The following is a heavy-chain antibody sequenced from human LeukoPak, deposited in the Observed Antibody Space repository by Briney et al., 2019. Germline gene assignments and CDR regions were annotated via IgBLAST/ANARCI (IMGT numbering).Heavy chain of an antibody. J-gene: IGHJ4*02. CDR3: ARSEDIVVVPASGGDY. D-gene: IGHD2-2*01. CDR1: GGTFSSYA. V-gene: IGHV1-69*13. Sequence: GASVKVSCKASGGTFSSYAISWVRQAPGQGLEWMGGIIPIFGTANYAQKFQGRVTITADESTSTAYMELSSLRSEDTAVYYCARSEDIVVVPASGGDYWGQGTLVTVSS. CDR2: IIPIFGTA.